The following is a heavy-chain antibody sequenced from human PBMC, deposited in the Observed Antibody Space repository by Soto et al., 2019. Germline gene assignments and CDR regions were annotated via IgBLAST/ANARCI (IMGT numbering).Heavy chain of an antibody. D-gene: IGHD3-22*01. CDR3: AHKYYYDSSGYSLEDALDI. CDR1: GGTFSCYA. V-gene: IGHV1-69*06. Sequence: SSVKVSCNASGGTFSCYAISWVRQAPGQGLEWMGGIIPLFGTANYAQKFQGRVRITADKSTSTAYMELSSLRCEDTAVYYCAHKYYYDSSGYSLEDALDIWRQGTMVSVSS. CDR2: IIPLFGTA. J-gene: IGHJ3*02.